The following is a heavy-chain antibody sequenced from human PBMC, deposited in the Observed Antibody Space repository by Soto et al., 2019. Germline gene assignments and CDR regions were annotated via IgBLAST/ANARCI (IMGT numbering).Heavy chain of an antibody. CDR2: IIPFFDTA. CDR1: GGTFRSHA. D-gene: IGHD3-10*01. V-gene: IGHV1-69*05. J-gene: IGHJ5*02. Sequence: QVQLVQYGAEVKKPGSSVKVSCKASGGTFRSHAFSWMEQAPAQALEWMGDIIPFFDTADYAQKFQGRVTITSDEYTSTAYMELSSLRSEDTAVYYFARRRRYGSGSYYWFNYFDPWGQGTPVTVSS. CDR3: ARRRRYGSGSYYWFNYFDP.